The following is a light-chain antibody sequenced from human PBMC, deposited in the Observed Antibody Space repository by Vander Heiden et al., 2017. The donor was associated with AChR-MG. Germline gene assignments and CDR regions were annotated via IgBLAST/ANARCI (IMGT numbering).Light chain of an antibody. CDR2: YNR. CDR3: QVWDYSSDQGV. V-gene: IGLV3-21*04. Sequence: SYVLTQPPSVSVAPGGMATISCRGNKIETKSVHWYQKKPGQAPVLVISYNRDRPSGIPERFSGSNSGNTAALTISRVEAGDEADYYCQVWDYSSDQGVFGGGTTLTVL. J-gene: IGLJ3*02. CDR1: KIETKS.